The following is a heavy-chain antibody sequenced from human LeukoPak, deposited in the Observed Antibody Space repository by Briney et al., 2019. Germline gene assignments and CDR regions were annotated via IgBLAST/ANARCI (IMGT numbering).Heavy chain of an antibody. CDR3: AREAGYSSGWLGY. V-gene: IGHV4-34*01. Sequence: SETLSLTCAVYGGSFSGYYWSWIRQPPGKGLEWIGEINHSGSTNYNPSLKSRVTISVDTSKNQFSLKLSSVTAADTAVYYCAREAGYSSGWLGYWGQGTLVTVSS. J-gene: IGHJ4*02. CDR1: GGSFSGYY. CDR2: INHSGST. D-gene: IGHD6-19*01.